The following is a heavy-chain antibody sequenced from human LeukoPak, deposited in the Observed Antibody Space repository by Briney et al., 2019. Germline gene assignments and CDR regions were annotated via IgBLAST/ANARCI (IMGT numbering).Heavy chain of an antibody. CDR1: GGSFSGYY. CDR2: INHSGST. CDR3: ARALSRDGYNQYYFDY. Sequence: PSETLSLTCAVYGGSFSGYYWSWIRQPPGKGLEWIGEINHSGSTNYNPSLKSRVTISVDTSENQFSLKLSSVTAADTAVYYCARALSRDGYNQYYFDYWGQGTLVTVSS. J-gene: IGHJ4*02. V-gene: IGHV4-34*01. D-gene: IGHD5-24*01.